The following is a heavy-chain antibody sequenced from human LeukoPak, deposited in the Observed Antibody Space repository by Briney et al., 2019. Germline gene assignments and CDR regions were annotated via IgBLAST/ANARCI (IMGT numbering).Heavy chain of an antibody. CDR2: IYLYGTT. CDR1: AGSISSSNW. V-gene: IGHV4-4*02. J-gene: IGHJ3*02. CDR3: ARGCSSTSCYKTDDAFDI. D-gene: IGHD2-2*02. Sequence: SETLSLTCAVSAGSISSSNWWSRVRQSPVKGLEWIGEIYLYGTTNYNPSLKSRVTMSVDRSKNQFSLKLSSVTAADTAVHYCARGCSSTSCYKTDDAFDIWGQGTMVTVSS.